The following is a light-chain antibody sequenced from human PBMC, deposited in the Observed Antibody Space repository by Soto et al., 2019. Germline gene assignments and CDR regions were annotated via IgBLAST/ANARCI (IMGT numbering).Light chain of an antibody. J-gene: IGLJ1*01. Sequence: QSVLTQPASVSGSPGQSITISCTGTSSDVGGYNYVSWYQQHPGKATKLMIYDVSNRPSGVSNRFSGSKSGNTASLTISGLQAEDEADYYCSSYTNSSTRYVFGTGTKVTVL. CDR3: SSYTNSSTRYV. V-gene: IGLV2-14*01. CDR1: SSDVGGYNY. CDR2: DVS.